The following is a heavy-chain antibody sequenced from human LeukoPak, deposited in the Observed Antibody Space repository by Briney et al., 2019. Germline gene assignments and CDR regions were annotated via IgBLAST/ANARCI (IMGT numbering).Heavy chain of an antibody. V-gene: IGHV3-48*01. CDR3: ARDMGGVYDFLSGFYKVGYFDY. Sequence: GGSLRLSCAASGFTFSSYWMNWVRQAPGKGLEWISYIDVHSNTIYYADSVKGRFTISRDNAKNSLYLQVNSLRAEDTAVYYCARDMGGVYDFLSGFYKVGYFDYWGQGTLVTVSS. CDR1: GFTFSSYW. J-gene: IGHJ4*02. CDR2: IDVHSNTI. D-gene: IGHD3-3*01.